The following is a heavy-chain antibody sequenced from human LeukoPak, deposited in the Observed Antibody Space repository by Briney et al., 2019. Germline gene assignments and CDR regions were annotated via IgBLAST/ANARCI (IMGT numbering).Heavy chain of an antibody. Sequence: PGGSLRLSCAASGFALSSYAMHWVRQAPGKGLEWVAVISYDGSNKYYADSVKGRFTISRDNSKNTLYLQMNSLRAEDTAVYYCARDFLRYYYYYMDVWGKGTTVTVSS. V-gene: IGHV3-30*04. CDR1: GFALSSYA. CDR3: ARDFLRYYYYYMDV. CDR2: ISYDGSNK. D-gene: IGHD2/OR15-2a*01. J-gene: IGHJ6*03.